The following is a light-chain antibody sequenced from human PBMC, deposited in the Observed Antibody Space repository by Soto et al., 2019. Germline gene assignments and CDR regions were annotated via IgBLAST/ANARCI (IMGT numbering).Light chain of an antibody. CDR3: QQHLGRHT. V-gene: IGKV3-11*01. CDR1: QSVSGY. CDR2: DAS. Sequence: DIVLPQSPVTLSLYPGESATLSCRASQSVSGYLVWYQQKPGQAPRLLIYDASTRAAGIPARFIGSGSGTDFTLTISSLEPEDSAVYYCQQHLGRHTFGQGNKVDIK. J-gene: IGKJ1*01.